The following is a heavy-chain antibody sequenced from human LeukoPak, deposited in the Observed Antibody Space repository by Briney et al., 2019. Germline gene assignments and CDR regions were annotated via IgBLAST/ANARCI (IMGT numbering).Heavy chain of an antibody. CDR2: ISADNGNT. Sequence: GASVKVSCKASGYTFTSYGISWVRQAPGQGLEWMGWISADNGNTKYAQKLQGRVTMTTDTSTSTAYMELRSLRSDDTAVYYCARDWALLSGNYYDAWFDPWGQGTLVTVSS. CDR1: GYTFTSYG. J-gene: IGHJ5*02. D-gene: IGHD1-26*01. CDR3: ARDWALLSGNYYDAWFDP. V-gene: IGHV1-18*01.